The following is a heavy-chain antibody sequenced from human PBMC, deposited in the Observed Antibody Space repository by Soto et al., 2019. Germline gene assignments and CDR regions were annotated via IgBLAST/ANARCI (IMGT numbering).Heavy chain of an antibody. CDR2: ISWDDNK. CDR3: AHRRGGLRSVFNWFDA. D-gene: IGHD3-16*01. V-gene: IGHV2-5*02. J-gene: IGHJ5*02. CDR1: GFSLSNSGVG. Sequence: QITLKESGPALVKPTQTLTLTGTFSGFSLSNSGVGVGWIRQPPGKALEWLALISWDDNKGFRPSLRSRLTNPMDTSTNQVVLTITSMNPADTATYYCAHRRGGLRSVFNWFDAGGQGTLVTVSS.